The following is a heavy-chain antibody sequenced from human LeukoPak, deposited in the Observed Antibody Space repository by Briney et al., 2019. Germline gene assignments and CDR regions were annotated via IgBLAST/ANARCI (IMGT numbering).Heavy chain of an antibody. V-gene: IGHV3-21*01. D-gene: IGHD3-9*01. CDR2: ISSSSSYI. J-gene: IGHJ6*02. Sequence: GGSLRLSCAASGFTFSSYSMNWVRQAPGKGLEWVSSISSSSSYIYYADSVKGRFTISTDNAKNSLYLQMNSLRAEDTAVYYCARDLDYDILAGYYGLGGMDVWGQGTTVTVSS. CDR1: GFTFSSYS. CDR3: ARDLDYDILAGYYGLGGMDV.